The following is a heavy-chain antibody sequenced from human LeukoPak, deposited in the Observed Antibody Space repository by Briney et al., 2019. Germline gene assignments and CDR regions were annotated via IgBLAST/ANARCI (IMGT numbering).Heavy chain of an antibody. CDR2: IYYSGNT. CDR3: ASGQWLLNYFDY. CDR1: GGSISSSSFY. J-gene: IGHJ4*02. D-gene: IGHD3-22*01. Sequence: PSETLSLTCTVSGGSISSSSFYWGWIRQPPGKGLEWIGAIYYSGNTYYNPSLKGRVTISVDTSKNQFSLKLSSVTAAETAVYYCASGQWLLNYFDYWGQGTLVTVSS. V-gene: IGHV4-39*07.